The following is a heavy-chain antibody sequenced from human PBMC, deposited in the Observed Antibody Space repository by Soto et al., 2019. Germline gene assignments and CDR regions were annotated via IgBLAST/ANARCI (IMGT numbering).Heavy chain of an antibody. D-gene: IGHD3-16*02. J-gene: IGHJ4*02. CDR2: INHSGST. CDR3: AREGKGNNDQSKYRNDY. V-gene: IGHV4-34*01. Sequence: VQLQQWGAGLLKPSETLSLTCAVYGGSFSGYYWSWIRQPPGKGLEWIGEINHSGSTNYNPSLKSRVTISVDTSKNQFSLKLSSVTAADTAVYYCAREGKGNNDQSKYRNDYWGQGTLVTVSS. CDR1: GGSFSGYY.